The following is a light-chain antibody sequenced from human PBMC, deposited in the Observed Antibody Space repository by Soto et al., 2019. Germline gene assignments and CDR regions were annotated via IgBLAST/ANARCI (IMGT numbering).Light chain of an antibody. CDR3: CSFAGSDTYV. J-gene: IGLJ1*01. Sequence: QSALTQPRSVSGSPGQSVTISCTGTSSDVGGYNFVSWYQQHQGKAHKLIIFDVSKQPSGVPDRFSASKSDNTASLTISGLQAEDEADYYCCSFAGSDTYVFATGIKLTVL. CDR1: SSDVGGYNF. CDR2: DVS. V-gene: IGLV2-11*01.